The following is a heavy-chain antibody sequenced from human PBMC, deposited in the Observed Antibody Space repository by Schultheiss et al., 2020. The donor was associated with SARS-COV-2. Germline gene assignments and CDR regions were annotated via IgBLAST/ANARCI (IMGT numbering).Heavy chain of an antibody. CDR1: GYIFTSYW. D-gene: IGHD3-9*01. CDR2: IYPGESDI. V-gene: IGHV5-51*01. CDR3: ARRSDILTGYYSLDY. J-gene: IGHJ4*02. Sequence: GESLKISCKGSGYIFTSYWIGWVRQMPGKDLEWMGIIYPGESDIRYSPSFQGQVTISADKSISTAYLQWISLKASDTAMYYCARRSDILTGYYSLDYWGQGTLVTVSS.